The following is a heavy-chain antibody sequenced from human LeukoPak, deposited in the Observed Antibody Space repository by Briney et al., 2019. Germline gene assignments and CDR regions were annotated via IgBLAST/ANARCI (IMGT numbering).Heavy chain of an antibody. Sequence: PGGSLRLSCAASGFSVSNNSMSWVRQAPGKGLEWVSLIYSGGTTYYADSVKGRFTISRDNSKNTLYLQMSSLRVEDTALYFCAKGPVEYFDNLFDYWGQGTLVTVSS. CDR1: GFSVSNNS. CDR3: AKGPVEYFDNLFDY. CDR2: IYSGGTT. J-gene: IGHJ4*02. D-gene: IGHD3-9*01. V-gene: IGHV3-53*05.